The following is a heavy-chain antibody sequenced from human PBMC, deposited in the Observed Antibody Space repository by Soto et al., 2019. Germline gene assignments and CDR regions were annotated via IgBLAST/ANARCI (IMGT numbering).Heavy chain of an antibody. CDR3: ARELYSSGFPAHPSNDY. D-gene: IGHD6-19*01. V-gene: IGHV6-1*01. CDR1: GDSVSSNNAA. J-gene: IGHJ4*02. CDR2: TYYRSNWDS. Sequence: QSQTLSLTCAISGDSVSSNNAAWNWIRQSPSRGLEWLGRTYYRSNWDSDYAASVKGRITINADTSKNQFSLQLNSVTPEDTAVYYCARELYSSGFPAHPSNDYWGQGTLVTVSS.